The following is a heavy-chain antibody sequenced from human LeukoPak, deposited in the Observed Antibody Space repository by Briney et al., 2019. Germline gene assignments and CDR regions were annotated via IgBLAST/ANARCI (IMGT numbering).Heavy chain of an antibody. D-gene: IGHD6-13*01. CDR3: AKDSRHLSSTRGGLKESRGGFSDY. CDR2: IYSGGST. Sequence: GGSLRLSCAASGFTVSSNYMSWVRQAPGKGLEWVSVIYSGGSTYFAASVKGRFTISRDNSKNTLYLQMNNLRAEDTAVYYCAKDSRHLSSTRGGLKESRGGFSDYWGQGTLVTVSS. CDR1: GFTVSSNY. V-gene: IGHV3-53*01. J-gene: IGHJ4*02.